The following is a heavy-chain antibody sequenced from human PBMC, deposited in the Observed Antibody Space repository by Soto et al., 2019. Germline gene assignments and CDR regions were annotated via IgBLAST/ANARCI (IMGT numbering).Heavy chain of an antibody. J-gene: IGHJ4*02. Sequence: GGSLRLSCAASGFTFSRYWMHWVRQAPGKGLVWVSRINSDGSSTSYADSVKGRFTISRDNAKNTLYLQMNSLRAEDTAVYYCARDSVTTVTPFDYWGQGTLVTVSS. D-gene: IGHD4-17*01. CDR2: INSDGSST. CDR1: GFTFSRYW. CDR3: ARDSVTTVTPFDY. V-gene: IGHV3-74*01.